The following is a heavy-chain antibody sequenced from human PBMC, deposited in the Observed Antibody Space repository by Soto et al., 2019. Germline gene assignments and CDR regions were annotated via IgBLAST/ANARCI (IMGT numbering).Heavy chain of an antibody. CDR1: GFTVSNAW. J-gene: IGHJ4*02. CDR2: IKSKTAGGTT. CDR3: TTDRLDNQPPYYFDY. D-gene: IGHD1-20*01. V-gene: IGHV3-15*01. Sequence: EVQLVESGGGLVKPGGSLRLSCAASGFTVSNAWMSWVRQAPGTGLEWVGRIKSKTAGGTTDYAAPVKVRFTISRDDSTNTLSLQMNSLKTEDTAVYYCTTDRLDNQPPYYFDYWGQGTLVTVSA.